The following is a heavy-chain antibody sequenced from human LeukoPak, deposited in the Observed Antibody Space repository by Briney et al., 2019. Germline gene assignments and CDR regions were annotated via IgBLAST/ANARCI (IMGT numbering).Heavy chain of an antibody. CDR1: GYTFTSYG. V-gene: IGHV1-18*01. D-gene: IGHD3-22*01. Sequence: ASVKVSCKASGYTFTSYGISWVRQAPGQGLEWMGWISAYNGNTNYAQKLQGRVTMTRDTSISIAYMELSNLRSDDTAVYYCARAGVWDSSDTSGYHNGAFDIWGQGTMVTVSS. J-gene: IGHJ3*02. CDR2: ISAYNGNT. CDR3: ARAGVWDSSDTSGYHNGAFDI.